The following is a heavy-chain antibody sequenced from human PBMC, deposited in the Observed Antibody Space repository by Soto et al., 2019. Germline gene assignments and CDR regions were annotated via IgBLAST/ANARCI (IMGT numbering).Heavy chain of an antibody. V-gene: IGHV1-46*01. D-gene: IGHD4-17*01. Sequence: QVQLVQSGSEVKKPGASVKVSCKASGYTFTSYYMHWVRQAPGQWLEWMGIINPSGGTTSYAQKLQGRVTMTRDTSTSTVHMELSSLRAEDTAVYYCARVPYGDFSLAMYYFDYWGQGTLVSVSS. CDR2: INPSGGTT. J-gene: IGHJ4*02. CDR3: ARVPYGDFSLAMYYFDY. CDR1: GYTFTSYY.